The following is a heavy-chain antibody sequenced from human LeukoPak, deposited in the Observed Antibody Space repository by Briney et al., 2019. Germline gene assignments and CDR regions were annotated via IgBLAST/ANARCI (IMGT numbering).Heavy chain of an antibody. CDR1: GFTFSNYG. V-gene: IGHV3-33*01. Sequence: GGSLRLSCAASGFTFSNYGMHWVRQAPGRGLEWGAVIWYDGSNKYYADSVKGRFTISRDNSKNTLYLQMNSLRAEDTAVYYCASYSSSSIADYWGQGTLVTVSS. CDR2: IWYDGSNK. CDR3: ASYSSSSIADY. J-gene: IGHJ4*02. D-gene: IGHD6-6*01.